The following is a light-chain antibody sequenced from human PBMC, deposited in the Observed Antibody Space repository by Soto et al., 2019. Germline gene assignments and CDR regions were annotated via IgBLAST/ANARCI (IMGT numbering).Light chain of an antibody. CDR2: AAS. V-gene: IGKV1-39*01. Sequence: DIQMTQSPSSQSASVGDRVTITCRASQTIRSYLNWYQQKEGKAPKLLIYAASSLQSGVPSRFSGSGSGTVFTLTISCLQPEDSATYSCQQSFTTPLTFGGGTKVDIK. CDR3: QQSFTTPLT. J-gene: IGKJ4*01. CDR1: QTIRSY.